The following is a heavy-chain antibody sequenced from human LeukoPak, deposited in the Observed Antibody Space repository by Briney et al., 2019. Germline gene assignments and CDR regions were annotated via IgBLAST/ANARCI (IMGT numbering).Heavy chain of an antibody. D-gene: IGHD3-22*01. V-gene: IGHV4-34*01. CDR1: GGSFSGYY. J-gene: IGHJ5*02. CDR2: INHSGST. CDR3: ARGASGYYRQDWFDP. Sequence: SETLSLTCAVYGGSFSGYYWSWIRQPPGKGLEWIGEINHSGSTNYNPSLKSRVTISVDTSKNQFSLKLSSATAADTAVYYCARGASGYYRQDWFDPWGQGTLVTVSS.